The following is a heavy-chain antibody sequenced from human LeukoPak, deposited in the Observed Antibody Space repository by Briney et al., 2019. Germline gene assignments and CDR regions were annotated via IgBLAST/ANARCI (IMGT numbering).Heavy chain of an antibody. CDR2: INHSGST. D-gene: IGHD3-3*01. CDR3: ARGSTYDSYNWFDP. J-gene: IGHJ5*02. Sequence: PSETLSLTCAVYGGSFSGYYWSWIRQPPGKGLEWIGEINHSGSTNYNPSLKSRVTISVDTSKNQFSLKLSSATAADTAVYYCARGSTYDSYNWFDPWGQGTLVTVSS. V-gene: IGHV4-34*01. CDR1: GGSFSGYY.